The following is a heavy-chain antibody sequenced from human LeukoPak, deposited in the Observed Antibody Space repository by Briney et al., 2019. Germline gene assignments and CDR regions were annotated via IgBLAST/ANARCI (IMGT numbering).Heavy chain of an antibody. CDR3: ARDGTMSTRAPGGVPDY. CDR2: INPNSGGT. Sequence: GASVKVSCKASGYTFTGYYMHWVRQAPGQGLEWMGWINPNSGGTYYAQKFQGRVTMTRDTSISTAYMELSRLRSDDTAFYYCARDGTMSTRAPGGVPDYWGQGTLVTVSS. CDR1: GYTFTGYY. V-gene: IGHV1-2*02. D-gene: IGHD3-10*02. J-gene: IGHJ4*02.